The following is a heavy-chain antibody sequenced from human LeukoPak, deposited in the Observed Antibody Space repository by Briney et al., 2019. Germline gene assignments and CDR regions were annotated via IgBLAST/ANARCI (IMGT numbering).Heavy chain of an antibody. V-gene: IGHV4-61*01. Sequence: PSEILSLTCTVSGGSVTSGSYHWSWIRQPPGKGLEWIGYIYYSGSTNYNPSLKSRVTISVDTSKNQFSLKLSSVTAADTAVYYCARESGCSGGSCYGRGFDYWGQGTLVTVSS. CDR1: GGSVTSGSYH. CDR3: ARESGCSGGSCYGRGFDY. J-gene: IGHJ4*02. D-gene: IGHD2-15*01. CDR2: IYYSGST.